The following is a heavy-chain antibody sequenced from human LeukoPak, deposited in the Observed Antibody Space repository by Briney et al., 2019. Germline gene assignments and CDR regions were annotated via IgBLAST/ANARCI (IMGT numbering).Heavy chain of an antibody. D-gene: IGHD3-22*01. CDR2: IIPIFGTA. J-gene: IGHJ3*02. V-gene: IGHV1-69*05. Sequence: SVKVSCKASGGTFSSYAISWVRQAPGQGLEWMGGIIPIFGTANYAQKFQGRVTITTDESTSTAYMELSSLRSEDTAVYYCARERVGSTLHDYDSSGYSNDAFDIWGQGTMVTVSS. CDR3: ARERVGSTLHDYDSSGYSNDAFDI. CDR1: GGTFSSYA.